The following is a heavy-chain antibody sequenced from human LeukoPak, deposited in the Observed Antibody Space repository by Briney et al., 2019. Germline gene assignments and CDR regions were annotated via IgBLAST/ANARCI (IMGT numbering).Heavy chain of an antibody. CDR1: GFTFSDYY. V-gene: IGHV3-11*06. CDR2: ISSSSSYI. CDR3: ARDRYNWNYAYYFDY. D-gene: IGHD1-7*01. Sequence: GGSLRLSCAASGFTFSDYYMSWIRQAPGKGLEWVSSISSSSSYIYYADSVKGRFTISRDNAKNSLYLQMNSLRAEDTAVYYCARDRYNWNYAYYFDYWGQGTLVTVSS. J-gene: IGHJ4*02.